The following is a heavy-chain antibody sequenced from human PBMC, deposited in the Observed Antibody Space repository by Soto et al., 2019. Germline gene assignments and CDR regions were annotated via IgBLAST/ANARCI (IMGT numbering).Heavy chain of an antibody. J-gene: IGHJ1*01. Sequence: GSLRLSCAASVFTVSSNYMSWVRQAPGKGLEWVSVIYSGGSTYYADSVKGRFTISRDNSKNTLYLQMNSLRAEDTAVYYCATDYGGIQGYFQHWGQGTLVTVSS. V-gene: IGHV3-53*01. D-gene: IGHD4-17*01. CDR2: IYSGGST. CDR1: VFTVSSNY. CDR3: ATDYGGIQGYFQH.